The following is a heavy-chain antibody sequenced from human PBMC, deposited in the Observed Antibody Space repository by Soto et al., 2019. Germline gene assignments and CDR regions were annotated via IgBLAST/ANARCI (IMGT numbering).Heavy chain of an antibody. D-gene: IGHD3-10*01. CDR3: STDHDGSGSNDIALCT. Sequence: QLVASGGGLVKPGGSLTLSCAASGFTVRDAWMTWVRQAPGKGLEWVGRIKNIPEAGTTDFASPVKGRFTISRDDSKNPLYLHMNSLKSEYTAVYYCSTDHDGSGSNDIALCTWGQGPRVTVSS. J-gene: IGHJ5*02. CDR2: IKNIPEAGTT. CDR1: GFTVRDAW. V-gene: IGHV3-15*01.